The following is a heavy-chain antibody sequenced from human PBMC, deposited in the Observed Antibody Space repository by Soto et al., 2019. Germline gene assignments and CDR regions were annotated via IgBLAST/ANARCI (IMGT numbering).Heavy chain of an antibody. J-gene: IGHJ4*02. D-gene: IGHD4-4*01. CDR3: AREKGHSNPFDY. V-gene: IGHV4-38-2*02. CDR2: VYQTVSA. CDR1: GYSISNGYY. Sequence: SETLSLTCTVSGYSISNGYYWAWIRQSPGKGLEWIGSVYQTVSASYNPSLKSRATILVDISKNQFSLKLQSVTAADTAVYYCAREKGHSNPFDYWGQGTLV.